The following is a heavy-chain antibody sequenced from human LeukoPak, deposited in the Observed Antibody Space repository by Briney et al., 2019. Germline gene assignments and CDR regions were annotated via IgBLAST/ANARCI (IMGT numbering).Heavy chain of an antibody. J-gene: IGHJ4*02. CDR1: GGSTSSGSYY. V-gene: IGHV4-61*02. D-gene: IGHD1-26*01. Sequence: SETLSLTCTVSGGSTSSGSYYWSWIRQPAGKGLEWIGRIYTSGSTNYNPSLKSRVTISVDTSKNQFSLKLSSVTAADTAVYYCASGLVGATTDYWGQGTLVTVSS. CDR3: ASGLVGATTDY. CDR2: IYTSGST.